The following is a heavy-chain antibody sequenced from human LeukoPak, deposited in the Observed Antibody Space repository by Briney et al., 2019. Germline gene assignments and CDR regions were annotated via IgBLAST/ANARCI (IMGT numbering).Heavy chain of an antibody. D-gene: IGHD6-19*01. CDR1: GFTFSSHA. CDR3: AKDYCSSAICPADY. V-gene: IGHV3-23*01. CDR2: ISASGGTT. J-gene: IGHJ4*02. Sequence: GGSLRVSCTASGFTFSSHAMSWVRQAAGKRLEWVSSISASGGTTFHSGSVKGRFTISRDNSKKVLYLQMNGLRVEDTAIYYCAKDYCSSAICPADYWGQGT.